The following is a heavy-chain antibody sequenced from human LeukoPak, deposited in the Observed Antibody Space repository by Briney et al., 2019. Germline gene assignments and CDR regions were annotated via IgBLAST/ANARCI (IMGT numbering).Heavy chain of an antibody. CDR1: GFTFSSYA. D-gene: IGHD3-16*01. CDR2: ISYDGSNK. Sequence: GGSLRLSCAASGFTFSSYAMHWVRQAPGKGLEWVAVISYDGSNKYYADSVKGRFTISRDNSKNTLYLQMNSLRAEDTAVYYCARDGGRMDYWGQGTLVTVSS. J-gene: IGHJ4*02. V-gene: IGHV3-30-3*01. CDR3: ARDGGRMDY.